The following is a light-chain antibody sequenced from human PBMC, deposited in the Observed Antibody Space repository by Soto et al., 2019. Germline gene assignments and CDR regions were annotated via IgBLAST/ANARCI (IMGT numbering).Light chain of an antibody. Sequence: EIVMTQSPATLSVSPGERATLSCRASQSVSSNLSWYQQKPGQAPRLLIYGASTRAPGIPARFSGSRAETEFTLTLSSLQSEDFAVYYCQQYNTWPTFGQGTKVEIK. CDR1: QSVSSN. CDR3: QQYNTWPT. V-gene: IGKV3-15*01. J-gene: IGKJ1*01. CDR2: GAS.